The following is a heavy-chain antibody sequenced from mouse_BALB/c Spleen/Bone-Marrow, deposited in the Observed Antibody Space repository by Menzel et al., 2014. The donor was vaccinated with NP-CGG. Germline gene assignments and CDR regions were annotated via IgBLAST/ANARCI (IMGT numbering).Heavy chain of an antibody. CDR3: VRSGSSSGYFDY. CDR2: ISSGSSTI. CDR1: GFTFSSFG. J-gene: IGHJ2*01. D-gene: IGHD1-1*01. V-gene: IGHV5-17*02. Sequence: EVQGVESGGGLVQPGGSRKLSCAASGFTFSSFGIHWVRQAPEKGLEWVAYISSGSSTIYYGDTVMGRFTISRDNPKNTLFLQMTSLRSEDTATYYCVRSGSSSGYFDYWGQGTTLTVSS.